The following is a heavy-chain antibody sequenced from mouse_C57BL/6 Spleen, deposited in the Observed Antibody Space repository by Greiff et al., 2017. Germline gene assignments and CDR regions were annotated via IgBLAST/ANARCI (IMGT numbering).Heavy chain of an antibody. J-gene: IGHJ1*03. CDR3: ARSDYGSSYWYFDV. CDR2: IDPSDSYT. V-gene: IGHV1-50*01. Sequence: QVQLQQPGAELVKPGASVKLSCKASGYTFTSYWMPWVKQRPGQGLEWIGEIDPSDSYTNYNQKFKGKATLTVDTSSSTAYMQLSSLTSEDSAVYYCARSDYGSSYWYFDVWGTGTTVTVSS. D-gene: IGHD1-1*01. CDR1: GYTFTSYW.